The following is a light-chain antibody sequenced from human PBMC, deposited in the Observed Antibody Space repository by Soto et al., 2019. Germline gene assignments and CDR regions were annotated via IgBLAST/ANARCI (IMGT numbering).Light chain of an antibody. CDR3: SSYTGTSSTLYV. Sequence: QSALTQPASMSGSPGQSITISCTGSSSDVGRYNYVSWYQQHPGKAPKLVISEVSNRPSGVSDRFSGSKSGNTASLTISGLQSEDEADCYCSSYTGTSSTLYVFGTGTKLTVL. J-gene: IGLJ1*01. CDR2: EVS. CDR1: SSDVGRYNY. V-gene: IGLV2-14*01.